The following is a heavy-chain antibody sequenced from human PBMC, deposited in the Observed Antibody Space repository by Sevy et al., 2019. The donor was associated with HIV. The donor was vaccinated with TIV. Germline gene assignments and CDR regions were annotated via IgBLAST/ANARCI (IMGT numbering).Heavy chain of an antibody. V-gene: IGHV3-48*03. J-gene: IGHJ4*02. Sequence: GGSLRLSCEASGFTFSSYEMNWVRQAPGKGLEWLSYISSSGTTIYYTDSVKGRFTISRDIAKNTLYLQMNSLSVDDTAVYYCVKDFGGPTDYWGQGNVVTVSS. CDR2: ISSSGTTI. CDR3: VKDFGGPTDY. CDR1: GFTFSSYE. D-gene: IGHD3-16*01.